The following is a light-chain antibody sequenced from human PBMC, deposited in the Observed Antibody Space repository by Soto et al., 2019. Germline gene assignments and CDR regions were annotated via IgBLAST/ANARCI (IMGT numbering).Light chain of an antibody. CDR1: QSISSY. Sequence: DIQLTQSPSSLSASVGDRVTITCRASQSISSYLNWYQQKPGKAPNLLIYAASSLQSGVQSRFSGSGSGTDFAHSIGRLQPEYFATYYCQQSYSTPYTFGQGTKLEIK. V-gene: IGKV1-39*01. CDR2: AAS. J-gene: IGKJ2*01. CDR3: QQSYSTPYT.